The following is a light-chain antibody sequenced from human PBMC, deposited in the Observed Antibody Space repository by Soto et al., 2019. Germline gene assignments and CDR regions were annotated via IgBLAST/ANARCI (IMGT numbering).Light chain of an antibody. CDR3: QQYNNWPLT. CDR1: QTVRDN. J-gene: IGKJ5*01. Sequence: EVVMTQSPATLSVSPGERATLSCRASQTVRDNLGWYQQRPGQAPRLLIYGASTRATGVPARFSGGGSGTEFTLTITSLQSEDFAVYWCQQYNNWPLTFGPGTRLEIK. V-gene: IGKV3D-15*01. CDR2: GAS.